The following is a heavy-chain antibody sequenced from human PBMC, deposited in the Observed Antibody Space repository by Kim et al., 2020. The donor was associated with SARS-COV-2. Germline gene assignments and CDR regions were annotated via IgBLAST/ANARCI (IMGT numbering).Heavy chain of an antibody. CDR3: ARQKGSSNSFNS. J-gene: IGHJ5*01. V-gene: IGHV3-74*03. D-gene: IGHD4-4*01. CDR1: GFAFSNYG. CDR2: INADESRA. Sequence: GGSLRLSCAASGFAFSNYGMHWVRQGPGQGLEWVSFINADESRATYADSVKGRFSISRDNVKSTVYLEMNSLRPEDTAVYYCARQKGSSNSFNSWCQGT.